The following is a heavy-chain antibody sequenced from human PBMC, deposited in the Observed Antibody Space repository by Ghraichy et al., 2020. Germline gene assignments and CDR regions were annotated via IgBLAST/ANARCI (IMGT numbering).Heavy chain of an antibody. V-gene: IGHV3-48*02. CDR1: GFTFSSYS. D-gene: IGHD3-22*01. CDR3: VRERFYYDSSGRYSFDY. CDR2: SSSSSSTI. J-gene: IGHJ4*02. Sequence: GESLNISCAASGFTFSSYSMNWVRQAPGKGLEWVSYSSSSSSTIYYADSVKGRLTISRDNAKNSLYLQMIGLRDEDTAVYYCVRERFYYDSSGRYSFDYWGQATLVTVAS.